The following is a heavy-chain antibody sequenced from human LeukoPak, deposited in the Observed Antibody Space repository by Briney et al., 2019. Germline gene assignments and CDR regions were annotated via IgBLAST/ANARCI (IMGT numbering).Heavy chain of an antibody. CDR3: AREFDYYYGMDV. J-gene: IGHJ6*02. CDR1: GYTLTELS. D-gene: IGHD3-10*01. CDR2: FDPEDGET. V-gene: IGHV1-24*01. Sequence: ASVKVSCKVSGYTLTELSMHWVRQDPGKGLEWMGGFDPEDGETIYAQKFQGRVTMTRNTSISTAYMELSSLRSEDTAVYYCAREFDYYYGMDVWGQGTTVTVSS.